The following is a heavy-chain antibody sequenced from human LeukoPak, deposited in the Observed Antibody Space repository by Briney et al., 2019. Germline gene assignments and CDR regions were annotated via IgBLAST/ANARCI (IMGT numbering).Heavy chain of an antibody. Sequence: GGSLRLSCAASGITSSSYGMHWVRQAPGKGLEWVAVISYDGSNKYYADSVKGRFTISRDNSKNTLYLQMNSLRAEDTAVYYCAKGTDPDYYDSSGYYPFAWGQGTLVTVSS. CDR1: GITSSSYG. CDR3: AKGTDPDYYDSSGYYPFA. CDR2: ISYDGSNK. J-gene: IGHJ4*02. D-gene: IGHD3-22*01. V-gene: IGHV3-30*18.